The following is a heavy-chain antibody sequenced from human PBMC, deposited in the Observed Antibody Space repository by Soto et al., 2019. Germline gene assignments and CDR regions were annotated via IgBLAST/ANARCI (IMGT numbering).Heavy chain of an antibody. CDR2: LSHHSYKK. J-gene: IGHJ4*02. Sequence: QVLLVESGGGVVQPGRSLRLSCAVSGFTFSDYGLHWVRQAPGKGLEGVAVLSHHSYKKYYAVSVKGRFTASTDNSKNTLYLQMPRLRSEDTAVSFSAKDWVGSSNRSQLEYWGQGTPVIVSS. V-gene: IGHV3-30*18. CDR3: AKDWVGSSNRSQLEY. CDR1: GFTFSDYG. D-gene: IGHD6-6*01.